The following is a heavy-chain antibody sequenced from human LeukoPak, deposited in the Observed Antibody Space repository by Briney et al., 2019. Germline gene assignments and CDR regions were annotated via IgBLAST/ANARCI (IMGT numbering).Heavy chain of an antibody. CDR1: GITLSNYG. D-gene: IGHD3-22*01. Sequence: GGSLRLSCAVSGITLSNYGMSWVRQAPGKGLEWVAGISGSGGSTNYADSVKGRFIISRDNPKNTLYLQMNSLTVEDTAVYFCAKRGVVIRVILVGFHKEAYYFDSWGQGALVTVSS. CDR3: AKRGVVIRVILVGFHKEAYYFDS. V-gene: IGHV3-23*01. J-gene: IGHJ4*02. CDR2: ISGSGGST.